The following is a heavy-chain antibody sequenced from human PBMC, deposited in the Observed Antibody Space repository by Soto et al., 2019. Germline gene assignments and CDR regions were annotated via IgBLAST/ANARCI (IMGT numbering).Heavy chain of an antibody. D-gene: IGHD1-26*01. V-gene: IGHV3-23*01. J-gene: IGHJ5*02. Sequence: PGGSLRLSCAASGFTFSSYAMSWVRQAPGKGLEWVSAISGSGGSTYYADSVKGRFTISRDNSKNTLYLQMNSLRAEDTAVYYCAKNGYSNEYSVSWLTRGVKVRFDPWGQGTLVTV. CDR1: GFTFSSYA. CDR3: AKNGYSNEYSVSWLTRGVKVRFDP. CDR2: ISGSGGST.